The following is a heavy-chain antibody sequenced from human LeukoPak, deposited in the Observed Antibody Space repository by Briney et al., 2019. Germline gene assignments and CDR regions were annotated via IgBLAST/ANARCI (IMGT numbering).Heavy chain of an antibody. J-gene: IGHJ6*02. Sequence: GGSLRLSWAASGFTFSSYWMSWVRQAPGKGLEWVANIKQDGSEKYYVDSVKGRFTISRDNAKNSLYLQMNSLRAEDTAVYYCARESDIVVVPAAMRSYYYYGMDVWGQGTTVTVSS. V-gene: IGHV3-7*01. CDR1: GFTFSSYW. D-gene: IGHD2-2*01. CDR3: ARESDIVVVPAAMRSYYYYGMDV. CDR2: IKQDGSEK.